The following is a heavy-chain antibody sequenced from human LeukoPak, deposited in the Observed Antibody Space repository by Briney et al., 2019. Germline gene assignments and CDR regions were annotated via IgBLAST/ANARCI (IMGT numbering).Heavy chain of an antibody. CDR1: GYTFTGYF. D-gene: IGHD3-22*01. CDR3: ARMSRWTASSGYYDDGDY. CDR2: INPNSGGT. V-gene: IGHV1-2*02. Sequence: AAVNVSCKASGYTFTGYFMHGVRQAPGKGGEWMGWINPNSGGTNFAQKFQGRVTMTRGSSISTAYMELSRLRSDDTAVYYCARMSRWTASSGYYDDGDYWGQGTLVTVSS. J-gene: IGHJ4*02.